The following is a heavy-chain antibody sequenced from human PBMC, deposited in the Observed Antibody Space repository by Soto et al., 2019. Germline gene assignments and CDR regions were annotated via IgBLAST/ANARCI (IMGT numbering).Heavy chain of an antibody. CDR1: GFTFTSSA. V-gene: IGHV1-58*01. CDR3: AASLIPPPYYYGMDV. CDR2: IVVGSGNT. Sequence: SVKVSCKASGFTFTSSAVQWVRQARGQRLEWIGWIVVGSGNTNYAQKFQERVTITKDMSTSTAYMELSSLRSEDTAVYYCAASLIPPPYYYGMDVWGQGTTVTVSS. J-gene: IGHJ6*02.